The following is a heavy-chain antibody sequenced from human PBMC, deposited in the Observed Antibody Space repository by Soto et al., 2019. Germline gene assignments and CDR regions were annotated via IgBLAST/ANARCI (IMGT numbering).Heavy chain of an antibody. CDR3: ARGVRVDTAMELYYYGMDV. J-gene: IGHJ6*02. V-gene: IGHV4-34*01. D-gene: IGHD5-18*01. CDR1: GGSISSYY. Sequence: PSETLSLTCTVSGGSISSYYWSWIRQPPGKGLEWIGEINHSGSTNYNPSLKSRVTISVDTSKNQFSLKLSSVTAADTAVYYCARGVRVDTAMELYYYGMDVWGQGTTVTVSS. CDR2: INHSGST.